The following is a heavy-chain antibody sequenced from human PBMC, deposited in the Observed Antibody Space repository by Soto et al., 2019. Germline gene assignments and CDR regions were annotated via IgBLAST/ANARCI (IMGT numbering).Heavy chain of an antibody. CDR3: ARHVPAAGYYYGMDV. Sequence: QVQLVQSGAEVXXXGSXVXXSCKASGGTFSSYAISWVRQAPGQGLEWMGGIIPIFGTANYAQKFQGRVTITADESTSTAYMELSSLRSEDTAVYYCARHVPAAGYYYGMDVWGQGTTVTVSS. CDR2: IIPIFGTA. V-gene: IGHV1-69*12. D-gene: IGHD2-2*01. CDR1: GGTFSSYA. J-gene: IGHJ6*02.